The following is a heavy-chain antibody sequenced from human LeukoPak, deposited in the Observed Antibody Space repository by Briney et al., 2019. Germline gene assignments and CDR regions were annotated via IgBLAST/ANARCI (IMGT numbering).Heavy chain of an antibody. V-gene: IGHV1-18*01. J-gene: IGHJ6*02. D-gene: IGHD2-2*02. CDR2: ISAYNGNT. Sequence: ASVTVSFTASGYTFTSYGISWLRRAPGQGLEWMGWISAYNGNTNYAQKLQGRVNMTTDTSTSTAYMELRSLRSDDTAVYYCARDRRYCSSTSCYNDYYYYGMDVWGQGTTVTVSS. CDR3: ARDRRYCSSTSCYNDYYYYGMDV. CDR1: GYTFTSYG.